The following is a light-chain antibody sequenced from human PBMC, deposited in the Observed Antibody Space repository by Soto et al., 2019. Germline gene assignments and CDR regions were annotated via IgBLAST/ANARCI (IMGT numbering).Light chain of an antibody. V-gene: IGLV1-40*01. Sequence: QSVLTQPPSVSGAPGPGVTISCTGSSSKIGAGYDVHWYQQLPRTAPKLLIYGNSNRRSGVPDRFSGSKSGTSASLAITGLQAEDEADYYCQSYDSSPSGFYVLGTGTKVTVL. CDR2: GNS. J-gene: IGLJ1*01. CDR1: SSKIGAGYD. CDR3: QSYDSSPSGFYV.